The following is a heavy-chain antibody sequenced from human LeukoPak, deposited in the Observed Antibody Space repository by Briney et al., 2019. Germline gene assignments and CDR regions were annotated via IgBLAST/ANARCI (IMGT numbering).Heavy chain of an antibody. CDR1: GFTFNNYC. J-gene: IGHJ4*02. CDR2: IKSKTDGGTT. V-gene: IGHV3-15*01. Sequence: GGSLRLSCAASGFTFNNYCMTWVRQAPGKGLEWVGRIKSKTDGGTTDYAAPVKGRFTISRDDSKNTLYLQMNSLKTEDTAAYYCTTDLLVGATTSDYWGQGTLVTVSS. D-gene: IGHD1-26*01. CDR3: TTDLLVGATTSDY.